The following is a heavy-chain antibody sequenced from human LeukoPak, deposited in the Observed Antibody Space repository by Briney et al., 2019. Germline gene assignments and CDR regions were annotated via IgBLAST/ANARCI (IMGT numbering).Heavy chain of an antibody. CDR1: GFTFSTYG. D-gene: IGHD2-2*01. J-gene: IGHJ6*03. CDR2: IWYDGTNK. CDR3: ARGLYCISSSCYFGGGNYYYYMDV. Sequence: GGSLRLSCAASGFTFSTYGMHWVRQAPGKGLEWVAVIWYDGTNKYYADSVKGRFTISRDNSKNMLYLQMNSLRAEDTAAYYCARGLYCISSSCYFGGGNYYYYMDVWGKGTTVTVSS. V-gene: IGHV3-33*01.